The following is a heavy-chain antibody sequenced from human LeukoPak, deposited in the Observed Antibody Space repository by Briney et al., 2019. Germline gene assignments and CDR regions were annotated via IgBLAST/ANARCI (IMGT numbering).Heavy chain of an antibody. Sequence: WASVKVSCKASGYTFTNYGISWVRQAPGQGLEWMGWISIYNGNTDYAQKLRGRVTMTTDTSTSTAYMELRSLRSDDTAVYYCARITYDFWSGYYTPDDPWGQGTLVTVSS. CDR1: GYTFTNYG. CDR3: ARITYDFWSGYYTPDDP. J-gene: IGHJ5*02. D-gene: IGHD3-3*01. V-gene: IGHV1-18*01. CDR2: ISIYNGNT.